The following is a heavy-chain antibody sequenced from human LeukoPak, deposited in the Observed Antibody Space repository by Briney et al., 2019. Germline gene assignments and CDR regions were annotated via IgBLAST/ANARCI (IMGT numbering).Heavy chain of an antibody. CDR3: ARDYYGSGSYAY. V-gene: IGHV3-53*01. CDR1: GFTFSSYA. J-gene: IGHJ4*02. Sequence: GGSLRLSCAASGFTFSSYAMSWVRQAPGKGLEWVSVIYSGGSTYYADSVKGRFTISRDNSKNTLYLQMNSLRAEDTAVYYCARDYYGSGSYAYWGQGTLVTVSS. D-gene: IGHD3-10*01. CDR2: IYSGGST.